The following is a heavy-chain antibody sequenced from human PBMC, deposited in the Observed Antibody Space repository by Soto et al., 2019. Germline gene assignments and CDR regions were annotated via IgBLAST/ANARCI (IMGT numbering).Heavy chain of an antibody. D-gene: IGHD3-10*01. CDR3: ARDSGWRILNFDN. CDR1: DFDFSSYG. J-gene: IGHJ4*02. V-gene: IGHV3-30*03. CDR2: SSYDGREK. Sequence: PGGSLRLSCAASDFDFSSYGIHWVRQAPGKGLEWVAASSYDGREKFYADSAKGRFTVSKEMSKNTAFLQMNALRHEDTAVYFCARDSGWRILNFDNWGQGXPVTVYS.